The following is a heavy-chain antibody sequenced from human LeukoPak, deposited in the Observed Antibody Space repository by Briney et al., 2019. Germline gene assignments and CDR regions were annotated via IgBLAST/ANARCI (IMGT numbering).Heavy chain of an antibody. CDR1: GGXFSGYY. V-gene: IGHV4-34*01. Sequence: SETLSLTCAVYGGXFSGYYWSWIRQPPGKGLEWIGQINHSGSTNYNPSLKSRVTISVDTSKNQFSLKLNSVTAADTAVYYCARINSTSSLAGEFDSWGQGTLVTVSS. CDR3: ARINSTSSLAGEFDS. CDR2: INHSGST. J-gene: IGHJ4*02. D-gene: IGHD6-6*01.